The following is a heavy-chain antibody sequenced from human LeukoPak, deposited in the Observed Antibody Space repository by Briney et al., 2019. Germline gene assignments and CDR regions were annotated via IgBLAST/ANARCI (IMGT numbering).Heavy chain of an antibody. V-gene: IGHV3-30*18. J-gene: IGHJ4*02. CDR3: AKDPRPYYYDSSGFMTDDY. D-gene: IGHD3-22*01. CDR2: ISYDGSNK. CDR1: GFTFSSYG. Sequence: GRSLRLSCAASGFTFSSYGMHWVRQAPGKGLEWVAVISYDGSNKYYADSVKGLFTISRDNSKNTLYLQMNSLRAEDTAVYYCAKDPRPYYYDSSGFMTDDYWGQGTLVTVSS.